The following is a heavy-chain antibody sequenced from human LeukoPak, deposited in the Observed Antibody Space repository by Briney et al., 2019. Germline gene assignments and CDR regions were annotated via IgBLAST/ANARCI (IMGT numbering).Heavy chain of an antibody. CDR2: IHSSNKYL. J-gene: IGHJ6*02. CDR1: GFTFSSYS. V-gene: IGHV3-21*01. CDR3: ARGKYSSSSGYYYYGMDV. D-gene: IGHD6-13*01. Sequence: GGSLRLSCAASGFTFSSYSMNSVPQAPGKGLEWDSSIHSSNKYLSYAASEKGRVTISRDNAKNSLYLQMNSLRAEDTAVYYCARGKYSSSSGYYYYGMDVWGQGTTVTVSS.